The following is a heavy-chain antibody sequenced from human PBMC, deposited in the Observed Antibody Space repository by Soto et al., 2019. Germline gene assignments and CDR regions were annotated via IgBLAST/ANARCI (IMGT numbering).Heavy chain of an antibody. J-gene: IGHJ4*02. V-gene: IGHV3-23*01. CDR2: ISASAGST. D-gene: IGHD3-22*01. Sequence: PGGSLRLSCAASGFTFSSYAMSWVRQAPGKGLEWVSGISASAGSTHYADSVKGRFTVSRDNSKNTLFLQMNSLRAEDTAVYYCAKGRESSPLVFDYWGQGTLVTVSS. CDR3: AKGRESSPLVFDY. CDR1: GFTFSSYA.